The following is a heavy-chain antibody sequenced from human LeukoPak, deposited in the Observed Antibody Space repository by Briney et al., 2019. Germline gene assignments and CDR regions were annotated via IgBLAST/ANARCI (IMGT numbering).Heavy chain of an antibody. CDR1: GYTFTSYG. Sequence: ASVNVSCKASGYTFTSYGISWVRQAPGQGLEWMGWISAYNGNTNYAQKLQGRVTMTTDTSTSTAYMELRSLRSDDTAVYYCAQGEGGYSYGSFDYWGQGTLVTVSS. D-gene: IGHD5-18*01. V-gene: IGHV1-18*01. CDR3: AQGEGGYSYGSFDY. J-gene: IGHJ4*02. CDR2: ISAYNGNT.